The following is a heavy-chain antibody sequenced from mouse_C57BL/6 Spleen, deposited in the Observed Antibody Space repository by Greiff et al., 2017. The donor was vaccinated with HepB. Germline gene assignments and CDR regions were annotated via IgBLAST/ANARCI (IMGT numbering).Heavy chain of an antibody. CDR2: ISSGSRTI. J-gene: IGHJ3*01. Sequence: EVQLVESGGGLVKPGGSLKLSCAASGFTFSDYGMHWVRQAPEKGLEWVAYISSGSRTIYYADTVKGRFTISRDNAKNTLFLQMTSLRSGDTAMFYCARGDYYGPFAYWGKGTLVTVSA. CDR3: ARGDYYGPFAY. CDR1: GFTFSDYG. V-gene: IGHV5-17*01. D-gene: IGHD1-1*01.